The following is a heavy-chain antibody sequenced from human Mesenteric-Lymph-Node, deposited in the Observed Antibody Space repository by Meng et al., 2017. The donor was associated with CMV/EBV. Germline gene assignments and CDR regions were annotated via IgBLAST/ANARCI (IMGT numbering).Heavy chain of an antibody. CDR1: SYG. CDR2: IRYDGSNK. J-gene: IGHJ2*01. D-gene: IGHD3-22*01. CDR3: AKDEYYYDSSGYINYWYLDL. Sequence: SYGMHWVRQAPGKGLEWVAFIRYDGSNKYYADSVKGRFTISRDNSKNTLYLQMNSLRAEDTAVYYCAKDEYYYDSSGYINYWYLDLWGRGTLVTVSS. V-gene: IGHV3-30*02.